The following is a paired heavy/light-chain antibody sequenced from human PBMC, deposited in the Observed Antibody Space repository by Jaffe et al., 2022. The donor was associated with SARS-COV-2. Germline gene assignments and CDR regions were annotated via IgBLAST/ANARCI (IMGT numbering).Light chain of an antibody. Sequence: SSELTQDPAVSVALGQTVRITCQGDSLRSYYASWYQQKPGQAPVLVIYGKNNRPSGIPDRFSGSSSGNTASLTITGAQAEDEADYYCNSRDSSGNHPGVFGGGTKLTVL. V-gene: IGLV3-19*01. CDR2: GKN. CDR3: NSRDSSGNHPGV. J-gene: IGLJ2*01. CDR1: SLRSYY.
Heavy chain of an antibody. CDR2: IYYSGST. CDR3: ARWGFLGYYDSSGYYAKDAFDI. CDR1: GGSISSYY. D-gene: IGHD3-22*01. Sequence: QVQLQESGPGLVKPSETLSLTCTVSGGSISSYYWSWIRQPPGKGLEWIGYIYYSGSTNYNPSLKSRVTISVDTSKNQFSLKLSSVTAADTAVYYCARWGFLGYYDSSGYYAKDAFDIWGQGTMVTVSS. J-gene: IGHJ3*02. V-gene: IGHV4-59*08.